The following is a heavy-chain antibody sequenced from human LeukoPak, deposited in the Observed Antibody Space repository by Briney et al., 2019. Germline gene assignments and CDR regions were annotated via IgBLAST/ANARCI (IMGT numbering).Heavy chain of an antibody. CDR1: GFTFSYYS. Sequence: GGSLRLSCTASGFTFSYYSMNWVRQAPGKGLEWISFISSSSCYIYYADSVKGRFTISRDNAKNSLYLQMNSLRAEDTAVYYCARPADYYDSSGCDHWGQGTLVTVSS. CDR3: ARPADYYDSSGCDH. D-gene: IGHD3-22*01. J-gene: IGHJ4*02. CDR2: ISSSSCYI. V-gene: IGHV3-21*01.